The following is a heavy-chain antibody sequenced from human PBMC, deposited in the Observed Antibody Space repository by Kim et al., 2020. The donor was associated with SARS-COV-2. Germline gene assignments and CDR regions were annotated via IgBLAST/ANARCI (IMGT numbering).Heavy chain of an antibody. CDR2: ITSAGTT. J-gene: IGHJ4*02. V-gene: IGHV3-15*01. CDR1: GFTFSHAW. Sequence: GGSLRLSCAASGFTFSHAWMSWVCQAPGKGLELLGRITSAGTTDFVAPVKGRFIISRDNSKNTVFLQINSLKTEDSAVYYCVADVPGGTYPFDYWGQGTL. CDR3: VADVPGGTYPFDY. D-gene: IGHD1-26*01.